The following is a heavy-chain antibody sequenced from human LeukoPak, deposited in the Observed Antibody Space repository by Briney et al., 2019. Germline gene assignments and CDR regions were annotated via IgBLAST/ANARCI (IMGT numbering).Heavy chain of an antibody. J-gene: IGHJ3*02. CDR3: AREWNYYDSSGPDAFDI. D-gene: IGHD3-22*01. CDR1: GYTLTELS. CDR2: ISAYNGNT. Sequence: ASVKVSCKVSGYTLTELSMHWVRQAPGQGLEWMGWISAYNGNTNYAQKLQGRVTMTTDTSTSTAYMELRSLRSDDTAVYYCAREWNYYDSSGPDAFDIWGQGTMVTVSS. V-gene: IGHV1-18*01.